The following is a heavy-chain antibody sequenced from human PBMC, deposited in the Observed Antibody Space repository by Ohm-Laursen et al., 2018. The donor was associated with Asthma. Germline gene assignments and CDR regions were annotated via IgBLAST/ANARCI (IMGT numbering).Heavy chain of an antibody. CDR1: GGSISSGGYY. CDR2: IYYSGST. J-gene: IGHJ4*02. CDR3: ASGGDSNRDY. D-gene: IGHD2-21*02. Sequence: TLSLTCSVSGGSISSGGYYWSWIRQHPGKGLEWIGYIYYSGSTYYDLSLKSRVTISVDTSKNQFSLKLSSVTAADTAVYYCASGGDSNRDYWGQGTLVTVSS. V-gene: IGHV4-31*03.